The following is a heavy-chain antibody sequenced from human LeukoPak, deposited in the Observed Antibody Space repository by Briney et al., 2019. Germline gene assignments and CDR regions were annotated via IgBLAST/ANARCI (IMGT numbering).Heavy chain of an antibody. J-gene: IGHJ4*02. V-gene: IGHV3-21*01. CDR1: GFAFSSYS. Sequence: PGGSLRLSCAASGFAFSSYSMNWVRQAPGKGLEWVSSISSSSSYIYYADSVKGRFTISRDNAKNSLYLQMNSLRAEDTAVYCCARSLGDIVVVPAATNLDYWGQGTLVTVSS. D-gene: IGHD2-2*01. CDR2: ISSSSSYI. CDR3: ARSLGDIVVVPAATNLDY.